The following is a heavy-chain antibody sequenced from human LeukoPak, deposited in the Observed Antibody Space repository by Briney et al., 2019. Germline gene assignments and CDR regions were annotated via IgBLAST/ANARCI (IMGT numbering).Heavy chain of an antibody. J-gene: IGHJ4*02. CDR1: GFTFSSYE. D-gene: IGHD2-2*01. V-gene: IGHV3-48*03. CDR3: ARDRRYCSSTSCYYYFDY. CDR2: ISSSGSTI. Sequence: PGGSLRLSCAASGFTFSSYEMNWVRQAPGKGLEWVSYISSSGSTIYYADSVKGRFTISRDNAKNSLYLQMNSLRAEDTAVYYCARDRRYCSSTSCYYYFDYWSQGTLVTVSS.